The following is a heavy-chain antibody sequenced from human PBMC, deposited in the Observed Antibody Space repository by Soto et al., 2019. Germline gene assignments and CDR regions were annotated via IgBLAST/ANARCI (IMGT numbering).Heavy chain of an antibody. V-gene: IGHV3-33*01. CDR2: IWYDGSNK. CDR1: GFTFSSYG. J-gene: IGHJ5*02. D-gene: IGHD2-2*01. CDR3: ARWSRSLGYCSSTSCPHSWFDP. Sequence: GGSLRLSCAASGFTFSSYGMHWVRQAPGKGLEWVAFIWYDGSNKYYADSVKGRFTISRDNSKNTLYLQMNSLRAEDTAVYYCARWSRSLGYCSSTSCPHSWFDPWGQGTLVTVSS.